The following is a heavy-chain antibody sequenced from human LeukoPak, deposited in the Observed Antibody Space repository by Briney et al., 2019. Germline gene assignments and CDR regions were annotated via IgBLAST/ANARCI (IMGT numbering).Heavy chain of an antibody. CDR2: INPNSGGT. V-gene: IGHV1-2*06. CDR1: GYTFTSYD. J-gene: IGHJ4*02. Sequence: ASVKVSCKASGYTFTSYDINWVRQAPGQGLEWMGRINPNSGGTNYAQKFQGRVTMTRDTSISTAYMELSRLRSDDTAVYYCARRSSSWSTLFDYWGQGTLVTVSS. D-gene: IGHD6-13*01. CDR3: ARRSSSWSTLFDY.